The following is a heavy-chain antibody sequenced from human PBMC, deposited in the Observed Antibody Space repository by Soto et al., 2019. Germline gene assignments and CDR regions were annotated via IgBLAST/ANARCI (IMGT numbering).Heavy chain of an antibody. J-gene: IGHJ4*02. D-gene: IGHD6-13*01. V-gene: IGHV4-39*01. CDR1: GGSISGPTYY. CDR3: ARHDKQQVAIYFDY. CDR2: VSYGGST. Sequence: QLQLQESGPRLVKPSETLSLTRTVSGGSISGPTYYWGWIRQPPAKGLEWIGSVSYGGSTYYNPYLKSRVTMSVDTSKNQFSLRLYSVTAADTAVYYCARHDKQQVAIYFDYWGQGTLVTVSS.